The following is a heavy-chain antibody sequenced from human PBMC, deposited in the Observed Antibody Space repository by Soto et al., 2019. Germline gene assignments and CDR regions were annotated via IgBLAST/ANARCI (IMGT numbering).Heavy chain of an antibody. CDR3: ASVSHCSSTSCYTYYYGMDV. D-gene: IGHD2-2*01. CDR2: INAGNGNT. CDR1: GYTFTTYG. Sequence: ASVKVSCKASGYTFTTYGISWVRQAPGQRLEWMGWINAGNGNTKYSQKFQGRVTITRDTSASTAYMELSSLRSEDTAVYYCASVSHCSSTSCYTYYYGMDVWGQGTTVTVSS. V-gene: IGHV1-3*01. J-gene: IGHJ6*02.